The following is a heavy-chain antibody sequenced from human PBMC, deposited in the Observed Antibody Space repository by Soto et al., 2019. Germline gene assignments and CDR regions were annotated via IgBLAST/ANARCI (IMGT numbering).Heavy chain of an antibody. Sequence: QTLSLTCAISGDTVCSNSAAWNWIRQSPSRGLEWLGRTYYRSKWYNDYAVSVESRITINPDTSKNQFSLQLNSVTPEDTAVYYCARDTPDQSGYYPYYYYGMDVWGQGTTVTVPS. CDR3: ARDTPDQSGYYPYYYYGMDV. CDR1: GDTVCSNSAA. D-gene: IGHD3-3*01. J-gene: IGHJ6*02. V-gene: IGHV6-1*01. CDR2: TYYRSKWYN.